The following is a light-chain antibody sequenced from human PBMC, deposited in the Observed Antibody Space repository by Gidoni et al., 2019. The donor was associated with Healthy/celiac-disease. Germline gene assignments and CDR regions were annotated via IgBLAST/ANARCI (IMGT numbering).Light chain of an antibody. CDR1: QSVSSY. J-gene: IGKJ4*01. CDR3: QQRSNWAPT. Sequence: DMASTQSPATLSLSPGERATLSCRASQSVSSYLAWYQQKPGQAPRLLIYDASNRATGIPARFSGSGSGTDFTLTISSLEPEDFAVYYCQQRSNWAPTFGEGTKVEIK. CDR2: DAS. V-gene: IGKV3-11*01.